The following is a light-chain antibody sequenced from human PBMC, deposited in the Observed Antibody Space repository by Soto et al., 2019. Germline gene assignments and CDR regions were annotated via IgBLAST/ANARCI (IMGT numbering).Light chain of an antibody. CDR1: QGLLHSDGNTY. CDR3: VQATRHPWT. CDR2: KSS. J-gene: IGKJ1*01. V-gene: IGKV2-24*01. Sequence: DVVMTQPPLSSPVTLGQPASISCRSSQGLLHSDGNTYLSWLHQRPGQPPRLLIYKSSMRFSGVPDRFCGSGAGTDFTLKISRVEAEDGGIYFCVQATRHPWTFGQGTRVEIK.